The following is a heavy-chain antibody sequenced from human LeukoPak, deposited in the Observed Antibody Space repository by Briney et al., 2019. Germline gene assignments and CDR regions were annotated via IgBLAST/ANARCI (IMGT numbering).Heavy chain of an antibody. Sequence: SETLSLTCTVSGGSINNYYWSWIRQPAGKGLEWIGRIYTSENTNYNPSLKSRVTMSVDTSKNQFSLKLSSVTAADTAVYYCARGNYEQVLTWGQGTLVTVSS. CDR2: IYTSENT. CDR1: GGSINNYY. D-gene: IGHD1-7*01. V-gene: IGHV4-4*07. J-gene: IGHJ5*02. CDR3: ARGNYEQVLT.